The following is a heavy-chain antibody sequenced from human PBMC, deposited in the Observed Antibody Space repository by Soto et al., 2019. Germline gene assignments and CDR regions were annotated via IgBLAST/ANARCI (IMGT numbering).Heavy chain of an antibody. Sequence: PGGSLRLSCAASGFTFSSYAMSWVRQAPGKGLEWVSAISGSGGSTYYADSVKGRFTISRDNSKNTLYLQMNSLRAEDTAVYYCAKDRPRVDIVVVVAATVWYFQHWGQGTLVTVSS. CDR2: ISGSGGST. D-gene: IGHD2-15*01. V-gene: IGHV3-23*01. CDR3: AKDRPRVDIVVVVAATVWYFQH. J-gene: IGHJ1*01. CDR1: GFTFSSYA.